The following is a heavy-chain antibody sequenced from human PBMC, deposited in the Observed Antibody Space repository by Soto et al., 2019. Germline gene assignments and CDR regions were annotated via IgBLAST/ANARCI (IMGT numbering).Heavy chain of an antibody. CDR1: GFTFSSYG. CDR3: ARDGTLPNKQCLVLH. CDR2: IWYDGSNK. J-gene: IGHJ4*02. D-gene: IGHD6-19*01. Sequence: GGSLRLSCAASGFTFSSYGMHWVRQAPGKGLEWVAVIWYDGSNKYYADSVKGRFTISRDNSKNTLYLQMNSLRAEDTAVYYCARDGTLPNKQCLVLHWGQGTLVTVPS. V-gene: IGHV3-33*01.